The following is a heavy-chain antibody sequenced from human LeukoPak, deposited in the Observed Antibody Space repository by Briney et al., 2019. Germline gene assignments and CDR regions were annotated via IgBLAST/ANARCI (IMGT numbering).Heavy chain of an antibody. CDR2: INHSGST. CDR1: GGSFSGYY. J-gene: IGHJ4*02. V-gene: IGHV4-34*01. D-gene: IGHD3-22*01. Sequence: SETLSLTCAVYGGSFSGYYWSWIRQPPGKGLEWIGEINHSGSTNYNPSLKSRVTISVDTSKNQFSLKLSSVTAADTAVYYCARGFKGRSVGYYDSSGYKGNFDYWGQRTLVTVSS. CDR3: ARGFKGRSVGYYDSSGYKGNFDY.